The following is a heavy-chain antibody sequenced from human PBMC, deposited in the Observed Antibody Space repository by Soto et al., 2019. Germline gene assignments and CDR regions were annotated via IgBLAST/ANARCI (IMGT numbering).Heavy chain of an antibody. CDR1: GFTFSSYG. J-gene: IGHJ4*02. Sequence: PGGSLRLSCAASGFTFSSYGMHRVRQAPGKGLEWVAVISYGGSNKYYADSVKGRFTISRDNSKNTLYLQMNSLRAEDTAVYYCAKGYDILTGSLVGDYWGQGTLVTVSS. D-gene: IGHD3-9*01. V-gene: IGHV3-30*18. CDR2: ISYGGSNK. CDR3: AKGYDILTGSLVGDY.